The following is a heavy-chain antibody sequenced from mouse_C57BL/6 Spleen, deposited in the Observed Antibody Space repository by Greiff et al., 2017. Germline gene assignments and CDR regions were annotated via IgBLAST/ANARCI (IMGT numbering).Heavy chain of an antibody. J-gene: IGHJ1*03. CDR2: FHPYNDNT. CDR3: IIQDFDF. Sequence: QVQLQQSGAELVKPGASVKMSCKASGYTFTPYPIEWMKQNHGKSLEWIGNFHPYNDNTKYNEKVKGKATLTVEKSSSEVYLELSRLTSDDSAAYCGIIQDFDFWGKGTTVTVSS. CDR1: GYTFTPYP. V-gene: IGHV1-47*01.